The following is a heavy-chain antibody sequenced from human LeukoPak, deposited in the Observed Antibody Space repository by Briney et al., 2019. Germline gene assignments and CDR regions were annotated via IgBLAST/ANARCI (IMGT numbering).Heavy chain of an antibody. CDR3: AVNTYQRKYDFWSGYLNWFDP. J-gene: IGHJ5*02. Sequence: SETLSLTCTVSGGSISSSSYYWGWIRQPPGKGLEWIGSIYYSGSTYYNPSLKSRVTISVDTSKNQFSLKLSSVIAADTAVYYCAVNTYQRKYDFWSGYLNWFDPWGQGTLVTVSS. CDR2: IYYSGST. V-gene: IGHV4-39*01. CDR1: GGSISSSSYY. D-gene: IGHD3-3*01.